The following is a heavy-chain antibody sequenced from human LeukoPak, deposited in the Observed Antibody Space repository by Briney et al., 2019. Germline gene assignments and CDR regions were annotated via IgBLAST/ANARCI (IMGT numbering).Heavy chain of an antibody. J-gene: IGHJ4*02. CDR3: AKESNDFWSGYSYFDY. Sequence: PGGSLRLSCAASGFTFSSYGMHWVRQAPGEGLEWVAVISYDGSNKYYADSVKGRFTISRDNSKNTLYLQMNSLRAEDTAVYYCAKESNDFWSGYSYFDYWGQGTLVTVSS. CDR2: ISYDGSNK. V-gene: IGHV3-30*18. CDR1: GFTFSSYG. D-gene: IGHD3-3*01.